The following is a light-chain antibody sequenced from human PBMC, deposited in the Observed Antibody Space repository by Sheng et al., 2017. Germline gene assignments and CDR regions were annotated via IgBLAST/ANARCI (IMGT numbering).Light chain of an antibody. V-gene: IGKV3-11*01. CDR3: QQCSIWPLT. CDR1: ESVSRNY. CDR2: DAS. Sequence: EIVLTQSPGTLSLSPGERATLSCRASESVSRNYLAWYQQKPGQAPRLLIYDASNRATGIPPRFVGSGSGTDFTLTISSLEPEDSAVYYCQQCSIWPLTFGGGTKVEIK. J-gene: IGKJ4*01.